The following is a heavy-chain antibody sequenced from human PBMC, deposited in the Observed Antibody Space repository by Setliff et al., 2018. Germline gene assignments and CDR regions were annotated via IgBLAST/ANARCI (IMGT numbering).Heavy chain of an antibody. CDR3: AKEVVVVKSAINYYYYMDV. D-gene: IGHD2-2*01. V-gene: IGHV1-69*05. J-gene: IGHJ6*03. Sequence: SVKVSCKASGGTFRSYGISWVRQAPGQGLEWMGGIIPNFGTTSYAQKFQGRATITTDESTNTAYMELSSLRSDDTAVFYCAKEVVVVKSAINYYYYMDVWGKGTTVTVSS. CDR1: GGTFRSYG. CDR2: IIPNFGTT.